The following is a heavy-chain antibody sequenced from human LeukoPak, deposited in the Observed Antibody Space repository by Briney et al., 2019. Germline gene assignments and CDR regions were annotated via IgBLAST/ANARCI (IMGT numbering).Heavy chain of an antibody. V-gene: IGHV1-18*01. CDR3: ARDPALTVPTNWFDP. J-gene: IGHJ5*02. CDR2: ISAYNGNT. CDR1: GYTFTSYG. Sequence: ASVKVSCKASGYTFTSYGISWVRQAPGQGLEWMGWISAYNGNTNYAQKLQGRVTMTTDTSTSTAYMELRSLRSDDTAVYYCARDPALTVPTNWFDPLGQGTLVTVSS. D-gene: IGHD2-2*01.